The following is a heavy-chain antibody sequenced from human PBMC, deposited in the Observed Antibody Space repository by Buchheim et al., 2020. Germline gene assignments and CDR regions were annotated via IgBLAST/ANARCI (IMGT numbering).Heavy chain of an antibody. CDR2: IIPILGIA. CDR1: GGTFSSYA. J-gene: IGHJ6*02. D-gene: IGHD2/OR15-2a*01. CDR3: ARAVGQIFTADYYGMDV. Sequence: QVQLVQSGAEVKKPGSSVKVSCKASGGTFSSYAISWVRQAPGQGLEWMGRIIPILGIANYAQKFQGRVTITADKSTGTAYMELSSLRSEDTAVYYCARAVGQIFTADYYGMDVWGQGTT. V-gene: IGHV1-69*04.